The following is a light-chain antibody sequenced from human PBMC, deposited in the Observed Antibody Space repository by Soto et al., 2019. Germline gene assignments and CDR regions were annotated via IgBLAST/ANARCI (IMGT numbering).Light chain of an antibody. Sequence: DIQMTQSPSTLSASVGDGVTITCRASQSIGSWLAWYKQKPGKAPKLLIYKATNLQSGVPSRFSGSGSGTDFSLTISSLQPVDSATYFCQQYNDFQYTFGPGTKLEI. CDR3: QQYNDFQYT. CDR2: KAT. CDR1: QSIGSW. J-gene: IGKJ2*01. V-gene: IGKV1-5*03.